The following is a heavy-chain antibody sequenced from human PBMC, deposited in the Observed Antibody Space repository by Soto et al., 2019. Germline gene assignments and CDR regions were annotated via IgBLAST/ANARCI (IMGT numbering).Heavy chain of an antibody. CDR1: GHTFAKYG. CDR3: ARSGGGNYWGNWFDP. CDR2: ISAYNGNT. V-gene: IGHV1-18*01. D-gene: IGHD7-27*01. Sequence: VQLVQSGAEVKKPGASVKVSCKASGHTFAKYGITWVRQAPGQGFEWMGWISAYNGNTKYAQKFQGRVTMTTDTSTTIAYMELRSLISADTAVYYCARSGGGNYWGNWFDPWGQGTLVTVSS. J-gene: IGHJ5*02.